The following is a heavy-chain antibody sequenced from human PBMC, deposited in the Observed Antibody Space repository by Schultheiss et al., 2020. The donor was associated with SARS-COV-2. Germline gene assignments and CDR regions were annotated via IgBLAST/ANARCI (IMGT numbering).Heavy chain of an antibody. CDR3: AKVTVATSLTDSYYFYGMDV. CDR1: GFNFSNYW. D-gene: IGHD5-12*01. Sequence: GGSLRLSCAASGFNFSNYWMHWVRQAPGKGLVWVSRINHDGSGTTYADSVKGRFTIARDNAKNTLSLQMRSLRAEDTAVYYCAKVTVATSLTDSYYFYGMDVWGQGTTVTVSS. J-gene: IGHJ6*02. CDR2: INHDGSGT. V-gene: IGHV3-74*01.